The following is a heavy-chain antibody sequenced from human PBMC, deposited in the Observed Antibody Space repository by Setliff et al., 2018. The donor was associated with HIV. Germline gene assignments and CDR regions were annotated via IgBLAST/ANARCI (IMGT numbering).Heavy chain of an antibody. CDR3: ARGGLTAAGTLLLVGYFDY. V-gene: IGHV4-34*01. D-gene: IGHD6-13*01. J-gene: IGHJ4*02. Sequence: SETLSLTCAVYGGSFSGYYWSWIRQPPGKGLEWIGEINHSGSTNFNPSLKSRVTISVDTSKNQFSLKLSSVTAADTAVYYCARGGLTAAGTLLLVGYFDYWGQGTLVTVSS. CDR1: GGSFSGYY. CDR2: INHSGST.